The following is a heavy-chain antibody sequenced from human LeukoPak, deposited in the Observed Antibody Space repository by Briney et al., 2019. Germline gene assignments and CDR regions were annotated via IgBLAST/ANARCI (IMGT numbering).Heavy chain of an antibody. V-gene: IGHV3-30*04. J-gene: IGHJ4*02. CDR1: GFTFSSYA. Sequence: GRSLRLSCAASGFTFSSYAMHWVRQAPGKGLEWVAVISYDGSNKYYADSVKGRFTISRDNAKNTLYLQMNSLRAEDTAVYYCARVPMIVKAYYFDYWGQGTLVTVSS. CDR3: ARVPMIVKAYYFDY. CDR2: ISYDGSNK. D-gene: IGHD3-22*01.